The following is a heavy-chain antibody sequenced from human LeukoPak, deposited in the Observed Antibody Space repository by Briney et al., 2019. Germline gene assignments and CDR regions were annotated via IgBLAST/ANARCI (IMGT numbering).Heavy chain of an antibody. CDR1: GGXISSYY. CDR3: ARGAGAGYNLQPFDY. D-gene: IGHD5-24*01. Sequence: PSETLSLTCTASGGXISSYYCSWIRQPPGKGLEWIGYIYYSGSTKYNPSLKSRVSISVDTSKNQFSLKLSSVTAADTAVYYCARGAGAGYNLQPFDYWGQGTLVTASS. CDR2: IYYSGST. J-gene: IGHJ4*02. V-gene: IGHV4-59*08.